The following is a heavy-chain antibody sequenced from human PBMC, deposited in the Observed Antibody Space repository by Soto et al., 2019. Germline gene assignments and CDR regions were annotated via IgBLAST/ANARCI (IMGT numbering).Heavy chain of an antibody. CDR1: GFPFGPFY. D-gene: IGHD2-2*01. V-gene: IGHV3-74*01. CDR2: INGDGTTT. CDR3: ARDRGYPDSFDI. Sequence: EVQLVESGGGLIQPGESLRLSCAASGFPFGPFYMHWVRQAPGKGLEWVSHINGDGTTTVYADSVKGRFTISRDNAKNTLYLQMNSLRAEDTAVYYCARDRGYPDSFDIWGQGTMVTVSS. J-gene: IGHJ3*02.